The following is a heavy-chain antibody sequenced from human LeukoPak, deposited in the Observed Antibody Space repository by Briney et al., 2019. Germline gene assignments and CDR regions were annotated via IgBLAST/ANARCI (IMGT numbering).Heavy chain of an antibody. J-gene: IGHJ4*02. CDR2: ISSSDTTI. CDR3: ARALHDSSGYYFDY. V-gene: IGHV3-11*04. D-gene: IGHD3-22*01. CDR1: GFTFSDYY. Sequence: GGSLRLSCAASGFTFSDYYMSWIRQAPGKGLEWVSYISSSDTTISYADSVKGRFTISRDSAKDSLFLQMNSLRAEDTAVYYCARALHDSSGYYFDYWGQGTLVTVSS.